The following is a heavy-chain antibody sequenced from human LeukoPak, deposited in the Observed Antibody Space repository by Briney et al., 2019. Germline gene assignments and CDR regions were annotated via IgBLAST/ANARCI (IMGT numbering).Heavy chain of an antibody. Sequence: SETLSLTCAVSGGSFSNSYWSWIRQPPGKGLEWIGEIDHSGSANHNPSLKSRVTLSVDTSKSQFSLNLSSVTAADTAVYYCARRTLAAGGTITLYYYYYYMDVWGNGTTVTVSS. V-gene: IGHV4-34*01. J-gene: IGHJ6*03. CDR1: GGSFSNSY. CDR3: ARRTLAAGGTITLYYYYYYMDV. D-gene: IGHD6-13*01. CDR2: IDHSGSA.